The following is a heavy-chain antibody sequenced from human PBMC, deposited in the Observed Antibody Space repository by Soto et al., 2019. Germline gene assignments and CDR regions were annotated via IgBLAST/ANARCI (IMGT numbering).Heavy chain of an antibody. D-gene: IGHD3-22*01. CDR1: GGSISSYY. Sequence: SETLSLTGTVSGGSISSYYWSWIRQPPGKGLEWIGYIYYNGSTNYNPSLKSRVTISVDTPKNKFSLKLNSVTAADTAVYYCARDRDYFDSSGYGYWGQGILVTVSS. V-gene: IGHV4-59*01. J-gene: IGHJ4*02. CDR3: ARDRDYFDSSGYGY. CDR2: IYYNGST.